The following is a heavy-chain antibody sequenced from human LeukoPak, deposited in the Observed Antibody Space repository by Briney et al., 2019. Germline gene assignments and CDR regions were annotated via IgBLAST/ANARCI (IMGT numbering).Heavy chain of an antibody. V-gene: IGHV4-4*02. D-gene: IGHD4-17*01. CDR2: IYHSGST. Sequence: NPSETLSLTCAVSGGSISSSNWWSWVRQPPGKGLEWIGEIYHSGSTNYNPSLKSRVTISVDKSKNQFSLKLSSVTAADTAVYYCAREGGYGVPPGYYFDYWGQGTLVTVSS. J-gene: IGHJ4*02. CDR3: AREGGYGVPPGYYFDY. CDR1: GGSISSSNW.